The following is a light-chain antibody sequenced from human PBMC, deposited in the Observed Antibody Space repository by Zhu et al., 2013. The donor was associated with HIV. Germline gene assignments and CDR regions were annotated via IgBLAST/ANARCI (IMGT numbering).Light chain of an antibody. Sequence: EIVLTQSPATLSLSPGETATLSCRASQSVSSYLAWYQQRPGQAPRLLIYSASRRAIGIPDRFSGSGSGTDFTLTISRLEPEDFAVYYCQQYGTLLRTFGQGTRLEIK. CDR2: SAS. V-gene: IGKV3-20*01. J-gene: IGKJ5*01. CDR1: QSVSSY. CDR3: QQYGTLLRT.